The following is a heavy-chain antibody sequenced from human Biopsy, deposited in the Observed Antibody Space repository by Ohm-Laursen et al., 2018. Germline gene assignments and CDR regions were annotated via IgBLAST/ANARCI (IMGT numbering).Heavy chain of an antibody. V-gene: IGHV3-23*01. CDR3: AKGGYCTTTSCYMDADY. D-gene: IGHD2-2*02. Sequence: SLRLSCAASGFSFDNYAMNWVRQAPGKGLEWVSTISGSGGSTYYADSVKGRFTISRDASKNTLYLLMNSLRAEDTAMYHCAKGGYCTTTSCYMDADYWGQGTLVTVSS. J-gene: IGHJ4*02. CDR1: GFSFDNYA. CDR2: ISGSGGST.